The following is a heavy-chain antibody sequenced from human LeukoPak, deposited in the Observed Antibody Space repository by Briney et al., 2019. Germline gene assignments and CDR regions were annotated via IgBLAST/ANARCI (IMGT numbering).Heavy chain of an antibody. Sequence: GGSLRLSCTASGFTFSSYAMHWVRQAPGKGLEWVAFISYDGSNKYYADSVKGRFTISRDNSKNTLYLQMNSLRAEDTAVYYCARDKGIYCSSTSCYIGGGFDYWGQGTLVTVSS. D-gene: IGHD2-2*02. CDR1: GFTFSSYA. V-gene: IGHV3-30-3*01. CDR3: ARDKGIYCSSTSCYIGGGFDY. J-gene: IGHJ4*02. CDR2: ISYDGSNK.